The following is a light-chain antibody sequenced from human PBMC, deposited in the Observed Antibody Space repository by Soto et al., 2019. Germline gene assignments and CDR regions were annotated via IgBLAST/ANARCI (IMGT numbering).Light chain of an antibody. CDR1: QSVNAN. CDR2: GAS. CDR3: QPYNTLLWK. V-gene: IGKV3-15*01. J-gene: IGKJ1*01. Sequence: EIVMTQSPATLSVSPGERATLSCRASQSVNANLAWYQQKPGQAPRLLIHGASNRATGIPARFSGSGSGTEVILTISSLKSEGFAVYYCQPYNTLLWKFGPGTKVEI.